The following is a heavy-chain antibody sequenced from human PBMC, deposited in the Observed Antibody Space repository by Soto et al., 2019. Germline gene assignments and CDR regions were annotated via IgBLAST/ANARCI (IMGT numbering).Heavy chain of an antibody. Sequence: QVQLQQWGAGLLKPSETLSLTCAVYGGSFSGYYWSWIRQPPGKGLEWIGEINHSGSTNYNPSLKSRVTISVDTSKNQFSLKLSSVTAADTAVYYCASGGDRSTSDWFDPWGQGTLVTVSS. CDR3: ASGGDRSTSDWFDP. J-gene: IGHJ5*02. V-gene: IGHV4-34*01. CDR2: INHSGST. D-gene: IGHD2-2*01. CDR1: GGSFSGYY.